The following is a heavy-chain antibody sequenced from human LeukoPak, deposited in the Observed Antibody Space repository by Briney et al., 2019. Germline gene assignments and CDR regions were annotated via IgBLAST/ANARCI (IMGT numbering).Heavy chain of an antibody. Sequence: PGGSLRLSCAASGFTFSSYGMHWVRQAPGKGLEWVAVIWYDGSNKYYADSVKGRFTISRDNAKNSLSLQMNSLRAEDTAVYYCARASQRAFDIWGQGTMVTVSP. CDR3: ARASQRAFDI. V-gene: IGHV3-33*03. CDR1: GFTFSSYG. J-gene: IGHJ3*02. CDR2: IWYDGSNK.